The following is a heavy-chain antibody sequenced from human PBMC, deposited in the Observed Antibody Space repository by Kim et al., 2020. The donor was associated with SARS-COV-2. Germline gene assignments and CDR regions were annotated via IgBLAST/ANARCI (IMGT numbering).Heavy chain of an antibody. V-gene: IGHV3-30*18. CDR3: AKDGGMFYSLYYFDY. D-gene: IGHD2-21*01. J-gene: IGHJ4*02. Sequence: GGSLRLSCAASGFTFSSYGMHWVRQVPGKGLEWVAIILYDESHEYYTASVKGRFTISRDNSKNTLYLQMNSLRAEDTAVYYCAKDGGMFYSLYYFDYWGPGTVVTVSS. CDR2: ILYDESHE. CDR1: GFTFSSYG.